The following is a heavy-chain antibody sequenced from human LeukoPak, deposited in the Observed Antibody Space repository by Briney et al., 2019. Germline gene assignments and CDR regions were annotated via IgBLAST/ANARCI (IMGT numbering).Heavy chain of an antibody. J-gene: IGHJ4*02. V-gene: IGHV3-23*01. CDR1: GFTFSNYA. CDR3: AKVKELISWYYFDY. Sequence: GGSLRLSCAASGFTFSNYAMSWVRQASGKGLEWVSSISSSGSSTYYADSVKGRFTISRDNSKSTLYLQMNSLRAEDKALYYCAKVKELISWYYFDYWGQGTLVTVSS. D-gene: IGHD2-21*01. CDR2: ISSSGSST.